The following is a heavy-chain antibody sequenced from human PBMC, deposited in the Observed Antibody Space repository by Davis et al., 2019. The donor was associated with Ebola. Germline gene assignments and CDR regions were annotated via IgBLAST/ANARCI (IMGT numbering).Heavy chain of an antibody. V-gene: IGHV4-34*01. CDR1: GGSFSGYY. Sequence: PSETLSLTCAVYGGSFSGYYWSWIRQPPGKGLEWIGEINHSGSTYYNPSLKSRVTISVDTSKNQFSLKLSSVTAADTAVYYCARRQLVSFGMDAWGQGTTVTVSS. CDR3: ARRQLVSFGMDA. CDR2: INHSGST. D-gene: IGHD6-6*01. J-gene: IGHJ6*02.